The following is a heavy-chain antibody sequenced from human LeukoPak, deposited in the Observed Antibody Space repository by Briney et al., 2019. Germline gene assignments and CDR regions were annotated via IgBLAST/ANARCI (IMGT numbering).Heavy chain of an antibody. D-gene: IGHD2-15*01. J-gene: IGHJ5*02. V-gene: IGHV4-59*08. CDR1: GRSTPSNY. CDR3: AGHRGYCSGVNCYSWFDP. CDR2: LDHSGST. Sequence: KLRETLSLTCTGSGRSTPSNYRSWIRQPPGKGLEWIGFLDHSGSTNYNPSLKSRVTMSGDTSENQVSLKLSSVTAADTAVYYCAGHRGYCSGVNCYSWFDPWGQGTLVTVSS.